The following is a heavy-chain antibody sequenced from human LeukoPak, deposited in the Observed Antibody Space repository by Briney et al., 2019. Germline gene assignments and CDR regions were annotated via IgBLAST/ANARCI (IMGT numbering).Heavy chain of an antibody. V-gene: IGHV4-59*01. D-gene: IGHD5-18*01. CDR1: GGSFSGYY. CDR2: ISYSGST. Sequence: SETLSLTCAVYGGSFSGYYWSWIRQPPGKGLEWIGYISYSGSTNYNPSLKSRVTISVDTSKNQFSLKLSSVTAADTAVYYCARGSSGYSYGWGQGTLVTVSS. J-gene: IGHJ4*02. CDR3: ARGSSGYSYG.